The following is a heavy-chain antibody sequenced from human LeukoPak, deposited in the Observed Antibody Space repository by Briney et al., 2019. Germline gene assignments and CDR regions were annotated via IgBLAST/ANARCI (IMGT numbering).Heavy chain of an antibody. Sequence: SETLSLTCTVSGGSIRSSYYYWGWIRQPPGKGLEWIGSIYDSGSTYYNPSLKSRVTISVDTSKNQFSLRLTSVTAADTAIYYCARFARVPDSWGQGILVTVSS. V-gene: IGHV4-39*07. CDR3: ARFARVPDS. CDR2: IYDSGST. CDR1: GGSIRSSYYY. J-gene: IGHJ4*02. D-gene: IGHD2-21*01.